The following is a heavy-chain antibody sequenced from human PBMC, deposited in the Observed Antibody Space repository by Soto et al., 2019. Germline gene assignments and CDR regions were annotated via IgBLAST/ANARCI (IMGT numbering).Heavy chain of an antibody. D-gene: IGHD4-17*01. CDR2: IYYSGST. CDR3: ARAPNDYGDYRLDY. J-gene: IGHJ4*02. V-gene: IGHV4-59*01. Sequence: SETLSLTCTVSGGSISSYYWSWIRQPPGKGLEWIGYIYYSGSTNYNPSLKSRVTISVDTSKNQFSLKLSSVTAAGTAVYYCARAPNDYGDYRLDYWGQGTLVTVSS. CDR1: GGSISSYY.